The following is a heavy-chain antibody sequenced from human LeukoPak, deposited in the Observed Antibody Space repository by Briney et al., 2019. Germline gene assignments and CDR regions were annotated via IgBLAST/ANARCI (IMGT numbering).Heavy chain of an antibody. CDR3: ARESFAARWD. Sequence: GGSLRLSCAASGFTFSRYWMSWVRQAPGKGLEWVANIKQDGSEKDYEDSVKGRFTISRDNAKNSLYLQMNSLTAVDTAVYYCARESFAARWDWGQGTLVTVSS. CDR2: IKQDGSEK. D-gene: IGHD6-6*01. V-gene: IGHV3-7*01. J-gene: IGHJ4*02. CDR1: GFTFSRYW.